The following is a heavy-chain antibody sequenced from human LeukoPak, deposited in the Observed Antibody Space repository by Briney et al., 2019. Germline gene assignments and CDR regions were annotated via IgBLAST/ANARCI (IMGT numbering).Heavy chain of an antibody. D-gene: IGHD3-10*01. CDR3: ARAPHRGLWLSAFDI. CDR1: GDSVSTSGVA. V-gene: IGHV6-1*01. CDR2: TYYTSKWNT. Sequence: SQTLSLTCAISGDSVSTSGVAWNWVRQSPSRGLEWLGRTYYTSKWNTDYAVSVKSRIVVNPDTSKNQFSLQLNSVTSEDTAVYYCARAPHRGLWLSAFDIWGQGTMVTVSS. J-gene: IGHJ3*02.